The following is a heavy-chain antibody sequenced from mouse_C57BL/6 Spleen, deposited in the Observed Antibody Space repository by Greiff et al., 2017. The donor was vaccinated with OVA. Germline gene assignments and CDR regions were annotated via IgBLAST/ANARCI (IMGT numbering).Heavy chain of an antibody. CDR3: ARVPDGYLHYYALDY. CDR1: GYTFTSYW. V-gene: IGHV1-55*01. J-gene: IGHJ4*01. CDR2: IYPGSGST. Sequence: VQLQQPGAELVKPGASVKMSCKASGYTFTSYWITWVKQRPGQGLEWIGDIYPGSGSTNYNEKFKSKATLTVDTSSSTAYMQLSSLTSEDSAVYYGARVPDGYLHYYALDYWGQGTSVTVSS. D-gene: IGHD2-3*01.